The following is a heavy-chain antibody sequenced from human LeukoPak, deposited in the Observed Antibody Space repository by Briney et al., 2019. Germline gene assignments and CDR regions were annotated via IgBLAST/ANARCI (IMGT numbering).Heavy chain of an antibody. D-gene: IGHD5-12*01. V-gene: IGHV4-39*02. CDR1: GGSISSSSYY. CDR3: AREGPGLGAFDI. J-gene: IGHJ3*02. CDR2: INYSGST. Sequence: PSETLSLTCTVSGGSISSSSYYWGWIRQPPGKGLEWIGSINYSGSTYYNSSLKSRVTISVDTSKNQFSLKLSSVTAADTAVYYCAREGPGLGAFDIWGQGTMVTVSS.